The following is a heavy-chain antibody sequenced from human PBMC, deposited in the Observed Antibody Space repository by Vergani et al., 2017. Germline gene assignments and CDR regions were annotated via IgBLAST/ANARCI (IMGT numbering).Heavy chain of an antibody. V-gene: IGHV1-46*01. CDR3: ARVGGEYGYYDFWSGYYIFYVGAFDY. CDR2: INPSGGST. D-gene: IGHD3-3*01. CDR1: GYTFTSYY. J-gene: IGHJ4*02. Sequence: QVQLVQSGAEVKKPGASVKVSCKASGYTFTSYYMHWVRQAPGQGLEWMGIINPSGGSTSYAQKFQGRVTMTRDTSTSTVYMELSSLRSEDTAVYYCARVGGEYGYYDFWSGYYIFYVGAFDYWGQGTLVTVSS.